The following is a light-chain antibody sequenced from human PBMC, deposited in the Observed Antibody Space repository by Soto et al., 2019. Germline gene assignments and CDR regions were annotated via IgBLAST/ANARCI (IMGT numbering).Light chain of an antibody. CDR2: DAS. CDR3: QQYNFWPPLT. V-gene: IGKV3-15*01. CDR1: QSDNSN. J-gene: IGKJ4*01. Sequence: EIVMTQSPATLSVSPGERATLSCRASQSDNSNLAWYRQKPGQAPRLLISDASTRATGVPARFSGSGSGTEFTLTISSLQSEDSGIYYCQQYNFWPPLTFGGGTKVEIK.